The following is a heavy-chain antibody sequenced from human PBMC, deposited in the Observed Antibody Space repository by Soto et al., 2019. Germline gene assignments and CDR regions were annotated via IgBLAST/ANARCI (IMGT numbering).Heavy chain of an antibody. CDR3: ARGTMVRGAKNAGYYFDY. CDR1: GYTFTGYG. D-gene: IGHD3-10*01. V-gene: IGHV1-18*01. CDR2: ISAYNGNT. Sequence: QVQLVQSGAEVKKPGASVKVSCKASGYTFTGYGISWVRQAPGQGLEWMGWISAYNGNTNYAQKLQGRVTMTTDTSTSTAYMELRSLRSDDTAVYYCARGTMVRGAKNAGYYFDYWGQGTLVTVSS. J-gene: IGHJ4*02.